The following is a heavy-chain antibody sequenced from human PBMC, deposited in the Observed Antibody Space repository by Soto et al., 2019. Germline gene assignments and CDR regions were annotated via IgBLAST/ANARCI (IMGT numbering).Heavy chain of an antibody. CDR1: GGSIRSGNYY. J-gene: IGHJ4*02. Sequence: QVQLQESGPGLVEPSQTLSLTCAVSGGSIRSGNYYWGWNRQHPGKGLEWIGYIYYSGSTFYIPSLKSRVTISVDTSKNQSSLNLTSVTAADTAVYYCARVRIITFGGDIVDYWGQGTLVTDSS. CDR2: IYYSGST. V-gene: IGHV4-31*11. CDR3: ARVRIITFGGDIVDY. D-gene: IGHD3-16*02.